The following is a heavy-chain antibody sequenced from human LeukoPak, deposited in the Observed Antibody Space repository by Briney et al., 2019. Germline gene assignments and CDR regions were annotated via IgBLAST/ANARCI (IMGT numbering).Heavy chain of an antibody. CDR2: IYYIGST. J-gene: IGHJ4*02. D-gene: IGHD5-18*01. V-gene: IGHV4-59*08. CDR3: ARSRHRGYSSGSFDF. Sequence: NPSETLSLTCTVSGGSISSYYWSWLRQPPGKGLEWIGYIYYIGSTDYNPSLKSRVTISVDTSKNQFSLRLNSMTAADTAVYYCARSRHRGYSSGSFDFWGQGALVTVSS. CDR1: GGSISSYY.